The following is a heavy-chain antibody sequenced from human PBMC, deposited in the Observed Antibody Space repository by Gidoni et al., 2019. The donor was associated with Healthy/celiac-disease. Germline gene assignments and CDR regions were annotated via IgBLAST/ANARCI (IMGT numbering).Heavy chain of an antibody. CDR2: IRSKAYGGTT. Sequence: EVQLVESGGGLVQPVRSLRLSCTASGFTFGDYAMSWVRQAPGKGLEWVGFIRSKAYGGTTEYAASVKGRFTISRDDSNSIAYLQMNSLKTEDTAVYYCTRELLGDAFDIWGQGTMVTVSS. J-gene: IGHJ3*02. V-gene: IGHV3-49*04. CDR1: GFTFGDYA. D-gene: IGHD1-26*01. CDR3: TRELLGDAFDI.